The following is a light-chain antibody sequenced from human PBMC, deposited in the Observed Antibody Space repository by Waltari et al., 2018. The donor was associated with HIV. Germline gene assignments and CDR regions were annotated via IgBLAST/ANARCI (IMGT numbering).Light chain of an antibody. CDR1: SLRTNY. CDR3: SSRDISGDQRV. J-gene: IGLJ1*01. V-gene: IGLV3-19*01. CDR2: VKN. Sequence: DLTQAPAVSVALVKTVKISCQGDSLRTNYAYRYQKKPGQATVVFIYVKNKRPSVIPDRFAASISGNIAALTISATQAEDEATYFCSSRDISGDQRVFGPGTWVAV.